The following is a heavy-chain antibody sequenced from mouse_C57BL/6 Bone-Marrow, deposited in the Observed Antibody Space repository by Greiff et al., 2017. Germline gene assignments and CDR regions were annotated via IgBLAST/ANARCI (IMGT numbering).Heavy chain of an antibody. CDR2: IDPSDSYT. D-gene: IGHD4-1*01. Sequence: QVQLQQPGAELVMPGASVKLSCKASGYTFTSYWMHWVKQRPGQGLEWIGEIDPSDSYTNYNQKFKGKSTLTVDKSSSTAYMQLSSLTSEASAVXYGAREDDWDGEGLDYWGQGTTLTVSS. V-gene: IGHV1-69*01. CDR1: GYTFTSYW. J-gene: IGHJ2*01. CDR3: AREDDWDGEGLDY.